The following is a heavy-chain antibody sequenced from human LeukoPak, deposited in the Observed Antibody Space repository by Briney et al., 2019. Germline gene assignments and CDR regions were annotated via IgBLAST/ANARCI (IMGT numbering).Heavy chain of an antibody. Sequence: SETLSLTCTVSGGSISSYYWSWTRQPPGKGLEWIGYIYTSGSTNYNPSLKSRVTISVDTSKNQFSLKLSSVTAADTAVYYCARQGYSYGLYYFDYWGQGTLVTVSS. V-gene: IGHV4-4*09. J-gene: IGHJ4*02. CDR1: GGSISSYY. D-gene: IGHD5-18*01. CDR2: IYTSGST. CDR3: ARQGYSYGLYYFDY.